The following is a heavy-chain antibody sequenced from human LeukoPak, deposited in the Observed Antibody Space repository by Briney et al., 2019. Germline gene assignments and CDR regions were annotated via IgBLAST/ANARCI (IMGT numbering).Heavy chain of an antibody. V-gene: IGHV3-48*03. CDR2: ISSSDNTI. J-gene: IGHJ4*02. CDR3: ARDINWVGGY. CDR1: GFTFSSYE. Sequence: GGSLRLSCAASGFTFSSYEVNWVRQAPGKGLEWVSYISSSDNTIYYADSVKGRFTISRDNAKNSLYLQMNSLRAEDTAVYYCARDINWVGGYWGQGTLVTVSS. D-gene: IGHD7-27*01.